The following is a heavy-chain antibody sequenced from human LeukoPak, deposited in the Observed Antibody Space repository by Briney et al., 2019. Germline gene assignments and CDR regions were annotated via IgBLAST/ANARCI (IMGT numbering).Heavy chain of an antibody. CDR2: INPNSGGT. Sequence: EASVKVSCKASGYTFTGYYMRWVRQAPGQGLEWMGWINPNSGGTNYAQKFQGRVTMTRDTSISTAYMELSRLRSDDTAVYYCARGGYSNAGWFDPWGQGTLVTVSS. D-gene: IGHD2-2*03. CDR3: ARGGYSNAGWFDP. CDR1: GYTFTGYY. J-gene: IGHJ5*02. V-gene: IGHV1-2*02.